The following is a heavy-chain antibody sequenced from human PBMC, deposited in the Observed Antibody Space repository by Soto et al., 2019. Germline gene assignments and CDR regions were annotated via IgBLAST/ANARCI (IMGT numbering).Heavy chain of an antibody. CDR1: GYSFTSYW. CDR2: IYPGDSDT. J-gene: IGHJ3*02. V-gene: IGHV5-51*01. D-gene: IGHD6-19*01. Sequence: GESLKISCKGSGYSFTSYWIGWVRQMPGKGLEWMGIIYPGDSDTRYSPSFQGQVTISADKSISTAYLQWSSLKASDTAMYYCARSDGRAVPGRQNVFDIWGQGTMVTVS. CDR3: ARSDGRAVPGRQNVFDI.